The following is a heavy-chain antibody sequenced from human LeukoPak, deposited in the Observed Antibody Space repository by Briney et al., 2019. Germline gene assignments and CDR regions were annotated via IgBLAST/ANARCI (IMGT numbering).Heavy chain of an antibody. J-gene: IGHJ4*02. CDR3: AKSQLIGSYHPPGY. V-gene: IGHV3-30*02. CDR1: GFTFSRYG. D-gene: IGHD1-26*01. CDR2: IPYDGSNKQYA. Sequence: GGSLRLSCAASGFTFSRYGMHWVRQAPGKGLEWVAFIPYDGSNKQYADYADSVRGRYTISGDSSKNTLSLQMNSLRPEDTAVYYCAKSQLIGSYHPPGYWGQGTLVTVSS.